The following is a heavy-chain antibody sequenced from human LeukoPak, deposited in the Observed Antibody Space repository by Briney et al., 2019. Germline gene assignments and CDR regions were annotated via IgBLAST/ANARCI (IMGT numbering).Heavy chain of an antibody. CDR2: IRYDGSNK. CDR3: AKDRNIAVAAPTWFDP. CDR1: GFTFSSYG. V-gene: IGHV3-30*02. Sequence: GGSLRLSCAASGFTFSSYGMHWVRQAPGKGLEWVAFIRYDGSNKYYADSVKGRFTISRDNSKNTLYLQMNSLRAEDTAVYYCAKDRNIAVAAPTWFDPWGQGTLVTVSS. D-gene: IGHD6-19*01. J-gene: IGHJ5*02.